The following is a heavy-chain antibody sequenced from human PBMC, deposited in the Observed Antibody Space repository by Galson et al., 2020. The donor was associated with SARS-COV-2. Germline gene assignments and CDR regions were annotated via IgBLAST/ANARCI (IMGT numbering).Heavy chain of an antibody. CDR3: AKPGAAAGNQLLNWFDP. CDR1: GFTFSSYA. CDR2: ISGSGGST. V-gene: IGHV3-23*01. J-gene: IGHJ5*02. Sequence: GGSLRLSCAASGFTFSSYAMSWVRQAPGKGLEWVSAISGSGGSTYYADSVKGRFTISRDNSKNTLYLQMNSLRAEDTAVYYCAKPGAAAGNQLLNWFDPWGQGTLVTVSS. D-gene: IGHD6-13*01.